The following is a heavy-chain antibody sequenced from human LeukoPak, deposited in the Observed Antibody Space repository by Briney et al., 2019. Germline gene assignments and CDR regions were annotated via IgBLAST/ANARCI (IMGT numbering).Heavy chain of an antibody. D-gene: IGHD3-22*01. V-gene: IGHV3-21*01. J-gene: IGHJ3*02. CDR2: ISSSSSYI. Sequence: PGGPLTLSCAASGFAFSSYSMNCVGQAPGRGREGVSSISSSSSYIYYADSVEGRFTISRDNAKNSLYLQMNSLRAEDTAVYYCARPTYYYDSSGRTAFDIWGQGTMVTVSS. CDR3: ARPTYYYDSSGRTAFDI. CDR1: GFAFSSYS.